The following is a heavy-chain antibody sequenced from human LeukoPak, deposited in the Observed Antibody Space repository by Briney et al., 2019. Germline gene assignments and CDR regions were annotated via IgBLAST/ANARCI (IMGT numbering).Heavy chain of an antibody. J-gene: IGHJ4*02. Sequence: ASVKVSCKASGYTFTSYAMNWVRQAPGQGLEWMGWINTNIGNPTYAQGFTGRFVFSLDTSVSTAYLQISSLKAEDTAVYYCARASFVVVVPAATDIDYWGQGTLVTVSS. CDR3: ARASFVVVVPAATDIDY. V-gene: IGHV7-4-1*02. CDR1: GYTFTSYA. D-gene: IGHD2-2*01. CDR2: INTNIGNP.